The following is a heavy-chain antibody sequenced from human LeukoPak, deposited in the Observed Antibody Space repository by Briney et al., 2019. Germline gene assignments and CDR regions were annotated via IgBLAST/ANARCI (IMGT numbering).Heavy chain of an antibody. Sequence: GGSLRLSCAASGFTFSNYWMSWVRQAPGKGLEWVANMNQDGSEKYSVDSVEGRFTISRDNAKNSLFLQMSSLRAEDTAVYYCARDWVQDYWGQGTLVTVSS. CDR3: ARDWVQDY. J-gene: IGHJ4*02. CDR2: MNQDGSEK. D-gene: IGHD3-10*01. V-gene: IGHV3-7*01. CDR1: GFTFSNYW.